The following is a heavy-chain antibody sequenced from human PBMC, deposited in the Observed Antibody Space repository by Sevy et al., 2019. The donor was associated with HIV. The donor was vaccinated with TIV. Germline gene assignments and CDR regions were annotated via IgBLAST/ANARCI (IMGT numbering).Heavy chain of an antibody. CDR2: ISYDGSNK. CDR1: GFTFSSYA. D-gene: IGHD6-13*01. J-gene: IGHJ6*02. V-gene: IGHV3-30-3*01. Sequence: GGSLRLSCAASGFTFSSYAMHWVRQAPGKGLEWVAVISYDGSNKYYADSVKGRFTIPRDNSKNTLYLQMNSLRAEDTAVYYCARGGGIAAAGAEGRYYYYGMDVWGQGTTVTVSS. CDR3: ARGGGIAAAGAEGRYYYYGMDV.